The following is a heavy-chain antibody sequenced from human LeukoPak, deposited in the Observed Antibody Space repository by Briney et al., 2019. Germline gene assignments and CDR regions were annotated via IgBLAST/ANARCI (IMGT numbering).Heavy chain of an antibody. CDR3: ARVRMATINFDY. D-gene: IGHD5-24*01. Sequence: SETLSLTCTVSGGSISSGGYYWSWIRQHPGKGLEWIGYIYYGGSTYYNPSLKSRVTISVDTSKNQFSLKLSSVTAADTAVYYCARVRMATINFDYWGQGTLVTVSS. V-gene: IGHV4-31*03. J-gene: IGHJ4*02. CDR1: GGSISSGGYY. CDR2: IYYGGST.